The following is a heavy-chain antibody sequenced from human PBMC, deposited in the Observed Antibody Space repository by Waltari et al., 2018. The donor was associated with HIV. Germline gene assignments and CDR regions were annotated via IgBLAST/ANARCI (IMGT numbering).Heavy chain of an antibody. V-gene: IGHV3-7*01. CDR1: GFPFRYSW. Sequence: ELHLVESGGNLVQPGGSLRLSCTASGFPFRYSWMSWVRQAPGKGLEWVATIRYDGGYEVYVDSMKGRFTISRDNAKSSVYLQMNSLRVEDSAIYYCASSRSDYDTKYYGMGVWGQGTTVSVSS. D-gene: IGHD5-12*01. CDR2: IRYDGGYE. CDR3: ASSRSDYDTKYYGMGV. J-gene: IGHJ6*02.